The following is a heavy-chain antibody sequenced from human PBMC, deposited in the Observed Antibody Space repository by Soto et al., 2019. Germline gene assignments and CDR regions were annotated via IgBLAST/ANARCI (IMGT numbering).Heavy chain of an antibody. D-gene: IGHD3-10*01. V-gene: IGHV5-10-1*01. CDR1: GYSFTSYW. CDR2: IDPSDSYT. Sequence: GESLKISCXGSGYSFTSYWISWVRQMPGKGLVWMGRIDPSDSYTNYSPSFQGHVTISADKSISTAYLQWSSLKASDTAMYYCARLMTGGYYYYGMDVWGQGTTVTVSS. J-gene: IGHJ6*02. CDR3: ARLMTGGYYYYGMDV.